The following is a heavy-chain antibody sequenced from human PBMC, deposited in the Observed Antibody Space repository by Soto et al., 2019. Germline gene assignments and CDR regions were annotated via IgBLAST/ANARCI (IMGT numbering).Heavy chain of an antibody. D-gene: IGHD2-21*01. V-gene: IGHV1-69*08. J-gene: IGHJ3*02. Sequence: QVQLVQSGAEVKKPGSSVKVSCKDSGGTFSTYSLFWVRQAPGQGLEWMGRIIPILGTRNYEQRFQDRVTITADKTTATAHMELSSLRSEDTALYYCTVGSWSGEVFDIWGQGTMVTVSS. CDR1: GGTFSTYS. CDR3: TVGSWSGEVFDI. CDR2: IIPILGTR.